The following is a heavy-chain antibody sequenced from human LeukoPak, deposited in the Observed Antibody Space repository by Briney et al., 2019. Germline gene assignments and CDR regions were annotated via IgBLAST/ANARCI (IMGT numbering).Heavy chain of an antibody. CDR3: ARDLSGVTGYAYGRGIDY. CDR1: GFTFSNYA. Sequence: PGWSLRLSCAASGFTFSNYAIHWVRQAPGKGLEGVALISYDGSYKSYADSVKGRFTISRDNSKKTLYLQMNILRDEDTAVYYCARDLSGVTGYAYGRGIDYWGQGTLVTVSS. CDR2: ISYDGSYK. D-gene: IGHD1-26*01. J-gene: IGHJ4*02. V-gene: IGHV3-30*04.